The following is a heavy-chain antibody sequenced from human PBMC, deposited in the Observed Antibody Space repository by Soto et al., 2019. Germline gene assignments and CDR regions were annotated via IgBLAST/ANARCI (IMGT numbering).Heavy chain of an antibody. J-gene: IGHJ4*02. CDR3: ARDHDHEPLYAD. Sequence: GASVKVSCKASGYTLTSYGISWVRQAPGQGLEWMGWIGAYNGNTNYAQKLQGRVTMTTDTSTSTAYMELRSLRSDDTAVYYCARDHDHEPLYADWGQGTLVTVSS. D-gene: IGHD1-1*01. V-gene: IGHV1-18*01. CDR2: IGAYNGNT. CDR1: GYTLTSYG.